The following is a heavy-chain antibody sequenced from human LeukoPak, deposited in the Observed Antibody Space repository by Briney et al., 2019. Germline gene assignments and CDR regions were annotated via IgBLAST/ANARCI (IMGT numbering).Heavy chain of an antibody. CDR1: GFTFSSYA. D-gene: IGHD2-2*01. Sequence: GGSLRLSCAASGFTFSSYAKSWVRQAPGKGLEWVSAISGSGGSTYYADSVKGRFTISRDNSKNTLYLQMNSLRAEDTAVYYCAKDRPQTPPATYYYYGMDVWGKGTTVTVSS. J-gene: IGHJ6*04. V-gene: IGHV3-23*01. CDR2: ISGSGGST. CDR3: AKDRPQTPPATYYYYGMDV.